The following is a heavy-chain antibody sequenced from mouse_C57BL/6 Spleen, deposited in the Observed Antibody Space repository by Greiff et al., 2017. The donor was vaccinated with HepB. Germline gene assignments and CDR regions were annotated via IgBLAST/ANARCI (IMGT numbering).Heavy chain of an antibody. CDR2: ISSGGSYT. D-gene: IGHD1-2*01. V-gene: IGHV5-6*02. Sequence: DVKLVESGGDLVKPGGSLKLSCAASGFTFSSYGMSWVRQTPDKRLEWVATISSGGSYTYYPDRVKGRVTITRDKAKNTLYLQMSSLKSEDTAMYYCERHHFYIDYWGQGTTLTVSS. CDR3: ERHHFYIDY. CDR1: GFTFSSYG. J-gene: IGHJ2*01.